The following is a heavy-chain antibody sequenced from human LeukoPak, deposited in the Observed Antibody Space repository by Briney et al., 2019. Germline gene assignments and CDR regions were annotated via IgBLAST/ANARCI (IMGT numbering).Heavy chain of an antibody. J-gene: IGHJ4*02. CDR3: ASGLAYCGGDCYGY. CDR2: ISSSSSYI. CDR1: GFTFSSYS. D-gene: IGHD2-21*02. V-gene: IGHV3-21*01. Sequence: GGSLRLSCAASGFTFSSYSMNWVRQAPGKGLEWVPSISSSSSYIYYADSVKGRFTISRDNAKNSLYLQMNSLRAEDTAVYYCASGLAYCGGDCYGYWGQGTLVTVSS.